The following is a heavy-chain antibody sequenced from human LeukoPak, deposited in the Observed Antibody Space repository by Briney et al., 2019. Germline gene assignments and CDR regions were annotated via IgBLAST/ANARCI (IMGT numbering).Heavy chain of an antibody. CDR2: ISSSGSTI. V-gene: IGHV3-11*01. CDR1: GFTFSDYY. J-gene: IGHJ4*02. CDR3: AGDYGPVLFDY. D-gene: IGHD3-16*01. Sequence: GGSLRLSCAASGFTFSDYYMSWIRQAPGKGLEWVSYISSSGSTIYCADSVKGRFTISRDNAKNSLYLQMNSLRAEDTAVYYCAGDYGPVLFDYWGQGTLVTVSS.